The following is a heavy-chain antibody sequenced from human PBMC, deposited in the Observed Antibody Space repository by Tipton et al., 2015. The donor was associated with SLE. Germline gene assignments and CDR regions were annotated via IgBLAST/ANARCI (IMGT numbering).Heavy chain of an antibody. CDR1: GFTFNSYW. CDR2: INTDGSST. D-gene: IGHD2-15*01. Sequence: AVSGFTFNSYWMHWVRQAPGKGLVWVSRINTDGSSTFYADSVKGRFTISRDNAKNTLYLQMNSLGAEDAAVYYCARTLGYCSGGSCHYYHYYMDVWGKGTTVTVSS. J-gene: IGHJ6*03. CDR3: ARTLGYCSGGSCHYYHYYMDV. V-gene: IGHV3-74*01.